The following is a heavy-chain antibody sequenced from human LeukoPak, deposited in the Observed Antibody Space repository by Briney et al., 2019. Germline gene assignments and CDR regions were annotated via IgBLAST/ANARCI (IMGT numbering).Heavy chain of an antibody. J-gene: IGHJ3*02. Sequence: PGGSLRLSCAASGFTFTNYAMSWVRQAPGKGLEWVSAISGSGARTYYADFVKGRFTISRDNSKNTLYLQMNSLRAEHTAVYYCAKVFVVVVAATADAFDIWGQGTMVTVSS. CDR3: AKVFVVVVAATADAFDI. CDR1: GFTFTNYA. V-gene: IGHV3-23*01. CDR2: ISGSGART. D-gene: IGHD2-15*01.